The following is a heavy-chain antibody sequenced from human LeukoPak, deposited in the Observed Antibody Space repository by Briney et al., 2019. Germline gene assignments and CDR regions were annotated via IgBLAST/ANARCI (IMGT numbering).Heavy chain of an antibody. CDR1: GFSVNSNY. V-gene: IGHV3-53*01. J-gene: IGHJ4*02. Sequence: GGSLRLSCAASGFSVNSNYMSWVRQAPGKGLEWVSVIYSGGTTYYADSVKGRFTISRDKSKNTLYLRMNSLRAEDTAFYYCARGGSGSPLDYWGQGTLVTVSP. CDR2: IYSGGTT. CDR3: ARGGSGSPLDY. D-gene: IGHD3-10*01.